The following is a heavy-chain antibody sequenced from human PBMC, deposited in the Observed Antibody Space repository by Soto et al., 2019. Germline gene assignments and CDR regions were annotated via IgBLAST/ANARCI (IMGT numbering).Heavy chain of an antibody. Sequence: GGSLRLSCAASGFTFSSYGMHWVRQAPGKGLEWVAVISGSGGSTYYADSVKGRFTISRDNSKNTLYLQMNSLRAEDTAVYYCAKELAFGGVSANHPGSAVDIWCQGTRVTVS. V-gene: IGHV3-23*01. J-gene: IGHJ3*02. D-gene: IGHD3-16*01. CDR1: GFTFSSYG. CDR2: ISGSGGST. CDR3: AKELAFGGVSANHPGSAVDI.